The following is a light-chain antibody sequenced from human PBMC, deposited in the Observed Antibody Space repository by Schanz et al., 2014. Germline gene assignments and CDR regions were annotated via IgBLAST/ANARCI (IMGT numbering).Light chain of an antibody. CDR1: SSDVGGYNY. V-gene: IGLV2-8*01. J-gene: IGLJ2*01. Sequence: QSVLTQPPSASGSPGQSVTISCTGTSSDVGGYNYVAWYQQHPGKAPKLMISDVTRRPSGVSDRFSGSKSGNTASLTISGLQAEDEGDYYCQSYDSSLSGVVFGGGTKLTVL. CDR2: DVT. CDR3: QSYDSSLSGVV.